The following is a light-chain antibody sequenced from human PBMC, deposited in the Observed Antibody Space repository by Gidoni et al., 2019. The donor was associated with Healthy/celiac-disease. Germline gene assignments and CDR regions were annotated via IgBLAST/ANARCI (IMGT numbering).Light chain of an antibody. V-gene: IGLV1-47*01. Sequence: QSVLTQPPSASGTPGQRVTISCSGSSSNIGSNYVYWYKQLPGTAPKLLIYRNNQRPSGVPDRFSGSKSGTSASLAISGLRSEDEADYYCAAWDDSLSGPNWVFCGGTKLTVL. J-gene: IGLJ3*02. CDR2: RNN. CDR3: AAWDDSLSGPNWV. CDR1: SSNIGSNY.